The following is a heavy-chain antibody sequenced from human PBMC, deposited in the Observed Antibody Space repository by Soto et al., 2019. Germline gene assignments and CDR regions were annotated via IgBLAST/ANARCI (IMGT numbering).Heavy chain of an antibody. CDR1: GGTFSTYS. CDR2: IIPMFGSS. D-gene: IGHD3-10*01. J-gene: IGHJ6*02. Sequence: QVQLVQSGAEVKKPGSSVKVSCKASGGTFSTYSFSWVRQAPGQGLEWMGGIIPMFGSSNYAQKFQGRLTITADEPTSTAYMELSGRRPEDTAVYYCARGWAMVRGLLKKGHYYYYGMDVWGQGTTVTVSS. CDR3: ARGWAMVRGLLKKGHYYYYGMDV. V-gene: IGHV1-69*01.